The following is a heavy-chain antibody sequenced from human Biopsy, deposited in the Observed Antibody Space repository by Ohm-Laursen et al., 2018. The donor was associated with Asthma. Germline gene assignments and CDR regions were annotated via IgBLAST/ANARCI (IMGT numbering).Heavy chain of an antibody. CDR3: ARARAFRHDMTGPKTCLAV. Sequence: PSETLSLTCNVSGDSIIIGGHYWSWIRQHPGKGLEWIGHIYFSGSAKYNPSLKSRVSISVDTSKNQFSLKLSSVTAADTAVYYCARARAFRHDMTGPKTCLAVWGPGTTVIVSS. V-gene: IGHV4-31*03. CDR1: GDSIIIGGHY. J-gene: IGHJ6*02. CDR2: IYFSGSA. D-gene: IGHD3-9*01.